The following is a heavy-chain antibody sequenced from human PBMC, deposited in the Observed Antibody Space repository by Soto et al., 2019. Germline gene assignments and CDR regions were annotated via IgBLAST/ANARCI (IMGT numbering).Heavy chain of an antibody. CDR3: TKDWHHDP. CDR1: GFTFSNYA. J-gene: IGHJ5*02. Sequence: EVQLLESGGGLVQPGGSLRLSCAASGFTFSNYAMTWVRQAPGKGLECVSTINTSGVNTHYADSVKGRFSVSRDNSKNTLSLQMNSLRAEDTAVYYCTKDWHHDPWGQGTLVTVSA. CDR2: INTSGVNT. V-gene: IGHV3-23*01.